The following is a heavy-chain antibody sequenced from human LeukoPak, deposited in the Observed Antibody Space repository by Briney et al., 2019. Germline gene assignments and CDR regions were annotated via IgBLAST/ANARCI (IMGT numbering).Heavy chain of an antibody. CDR1: GGSISSGGYY. CDR3: ARKTYYYDSSGYFLFDY. CDR2: IYYSGST. J-gene: IGHJ4*02. Sequence: SETLSLTCTVSGGSISSGGYYWSWIRQHPGKGLEWIGYIYYSGSTCYNPSLKSRVTISVDTSKNQFSLKLSSVTAADTAVYYCARKTYYYDSSGYFLFDYWGQGILVTVSS. D-gene: IGHD3-22*01. V-gene: IGHV4-31*03.